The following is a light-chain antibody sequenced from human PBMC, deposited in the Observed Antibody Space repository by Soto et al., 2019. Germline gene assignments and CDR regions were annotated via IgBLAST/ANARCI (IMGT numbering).Light chain of an antibody. Sequence: QSALTQPASVSGSPGQSITISCTGTSSDVGGYKYVSWYQQHPGKAPKLIIYEVSNRPSGVSTRFSGSKSGNTASLTISGLQAEDEADYYCSSYTSITTLGVFGTGTKVTVL. CDR3: SSYTSITTLGV. V-gene: IGLV2-14*01. CDR1: SSDVGGYKY. CDR2: EVS. J-gene: IGLJ1*01.